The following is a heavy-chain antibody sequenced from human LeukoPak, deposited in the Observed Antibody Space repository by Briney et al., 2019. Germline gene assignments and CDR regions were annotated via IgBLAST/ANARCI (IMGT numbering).Heavy chain of an antibody. Sequence: GGSLRLSCAASGFTFTSYAMRWVRQAPGKGLEWVSAISGSGDTAYYADSVKGRFTVSRDNSKNTLSLLMNSLKAEDTAVYYRAKPRETGGYFFDYWGQGTLVTVSS. V-gene: IGHV3-23*01. CDR1: GFTFTSYA. CDR2: ISGSGDTA. CDR3: AKPRETGGYFFDY. D-gene: IGHD7-27*01. J-gene: IGHJ4*02.